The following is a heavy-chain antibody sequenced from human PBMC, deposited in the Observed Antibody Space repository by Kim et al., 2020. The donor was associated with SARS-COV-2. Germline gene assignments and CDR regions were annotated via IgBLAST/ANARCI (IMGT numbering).Heavy chain of an antibody. CDR2: IYYSGST. CDR3: QVVVTADNWFDP. CDR1: GGSISSSSYY. Sequence: SETLSLTCTVSGGSISSSSYYWAWIRQPPGKGLEWIGSIYYSGSTYYNPSLKSRVTISVDTSKNQFSLKLSSVTAADTAVYYCQVVVTADNWFDPSGQGT. V-gene: IGHV4-39*01. D-gene: IGHD2-21*02. J-gene: IGHJ5*02.